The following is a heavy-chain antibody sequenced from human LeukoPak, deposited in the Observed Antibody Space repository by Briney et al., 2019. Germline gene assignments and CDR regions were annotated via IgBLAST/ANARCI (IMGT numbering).Heavy chain of an antibody. J-gene: IGHJ4*02. CDR3: ARDSLYDSSGYYYGGGFDY. D-gene: IGHD3-22*01. Sequence: GGSLRLSCAASGFTFSSYIMNWVRQAPGKGLEWVSSISSSSSYIYYADSVKGRFTISRDNAKNSLYLQMNSLRAEDTAVYYCARDSLYDSSGYYYGGGFDYWGQGTLVTVSS. V-gene: IGHV3-21*01. CDR1: GFTFSSYI. CDR2: ISSSSSYI.